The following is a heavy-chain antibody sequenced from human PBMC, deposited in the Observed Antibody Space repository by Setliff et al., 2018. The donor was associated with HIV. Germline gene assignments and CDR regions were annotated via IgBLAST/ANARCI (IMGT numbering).Heavy chain of an antibody. Sequence: SETLSLTCAVSGYSISSGYYWGWIRQTPGKGLEWIGSIYHSGTTFYSPSLESRVSISVDTSKNQFSLRLTSVTAADTAVYYCARLLGRTVVVINAGFDYWGQGTLVTVSS. CDR1: GYSISSGYY. J-gene: IGHJ4*02. V-gene: IGHV4-38-2*01. CDR3: ARLLGRTVVVINAGFDY. CDR2: IYHSGTT. D-gene: IGHD2-15*01.